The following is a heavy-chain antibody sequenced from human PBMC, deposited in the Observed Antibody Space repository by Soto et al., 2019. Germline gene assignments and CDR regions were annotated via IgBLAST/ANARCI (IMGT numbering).Heavy chain of an antibody. Sequence: ASVKVSCKASGYTFTGYYMHWVRQAPGQGLEWMGWINPNSGGTNYAQKFQGRVTMTRDTSISTAYMELSRLRSDDTAVYYCAREDIVVVPAAIAPYGMDVWGQGTTVTVSS. CDR1: GYTFTGYY. CDR3: AREDIVVVPAAIAPYGMDV. CDR2: INPNSGGT. V-gene: IGHV1-2*02. D-gene: IGHD2-2*01. J-gene: IGHJ6*02.